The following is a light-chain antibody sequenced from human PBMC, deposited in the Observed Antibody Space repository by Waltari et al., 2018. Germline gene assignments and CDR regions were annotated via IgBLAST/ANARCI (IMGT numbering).Light chain of an antibody. V-gene: IGLV2-23*01. J-gene: IGLJ3*02. Sequence: QSALTHPAAVSGSSGQSVPIPCTGASSDIGRYDIVSWYQQHPGNAPKLVISDGSKRPSGVSDRFSGSKSGDTASLTISGLQFEDEADYYCCSYAGNYVWVFGGGTRLTVL. CDR1: SSDIGRYDI. CDR2: DGS. CDR3: CSYAGNYVWV.